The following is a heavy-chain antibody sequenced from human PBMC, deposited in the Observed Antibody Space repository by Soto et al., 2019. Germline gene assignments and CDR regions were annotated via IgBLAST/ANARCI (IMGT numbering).Heavy chain of an antibody. J-gene: IGHJ6*02. CDR2: IYWDDDK. V-gene: IGHV2-5*02. CDR3: AHTWLSVRGVGYYYYGMDV. D-gene: IGHD3-10*01. CDR1: GFSLNSRGVG. Sequence: QITLKESGPTLVKPTQTLTLTCTFSGFSLNSRGVGVGWIRQSPGKALEWLALIYWDDDKLYSPSLKSRLTITKDTSENQVVLTMTNMDPVDTATYYCAHTWLSVRGVGYYYYGMDVWGQGTTVTVPS.